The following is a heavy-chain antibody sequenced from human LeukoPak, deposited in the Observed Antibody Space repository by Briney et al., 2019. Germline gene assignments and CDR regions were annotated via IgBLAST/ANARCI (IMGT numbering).Heavy chain of an antibody. CDR3: ARAETRIAVAGT. CDR2: ISSSSSYI. CDR1: GFTFGSYS. J-gene: IGHJ4*02. D-gene: IGHD6-19*01. V-gene: IGHV3-21*01. Sequence: PGGSLRLSCTASGFTFGSYSMNWVRQAPGKGLEWVSSISSSSSYIYYADSVKGRFTISRDNAKNSLYLQMNSLRAEDTAVYYCARAETRIAVAGTWGQGTLVTVSS.